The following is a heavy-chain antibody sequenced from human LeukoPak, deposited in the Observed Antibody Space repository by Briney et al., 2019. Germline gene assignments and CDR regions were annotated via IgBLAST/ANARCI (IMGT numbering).Heavy chain of an antibody. CDR3: ARDGGMTYSSSWYPYYYYGMDV. J-gene: IGHJ6*02. CDR1: GFTFSSYA. Sequence: GGSLRLSCAASGFTFSSYAMSWVRQASGKGLEWVSAISGSGGSTYYADSVKGRFTISRDNSKNTLYLQMNSLRAEDTAVYYCARDGGMTYSSSWYPYYYYGMDVWGQGTTVTVSS. D-gene: IGHD6-13*01. V-gene: IGHV3-23*01. CDR2: ISGSGGST.